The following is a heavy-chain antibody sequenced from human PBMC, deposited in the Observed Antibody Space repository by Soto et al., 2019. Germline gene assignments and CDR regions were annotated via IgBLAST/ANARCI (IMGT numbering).Heavy chain of an antibody. CDR3: ARDGVATRAFDY. Sequence: EVLLVESGGGLVQPGGSLRLSCAASGFTFRGYAMHWVRQAPGKGLEYVSRISREGGSTYYVNSVKGRFVISRDNSKNTMYLQLGSLRTDDMAVYYCARDGVATRAFDYWGQGTLVTVSS. V-gene: IGHV3-64*01. CDR1: GFTFRGYA. J-gene: IGHJ4*02. CDR2: ISREGGST. D-gene: IGHD5-12*01.